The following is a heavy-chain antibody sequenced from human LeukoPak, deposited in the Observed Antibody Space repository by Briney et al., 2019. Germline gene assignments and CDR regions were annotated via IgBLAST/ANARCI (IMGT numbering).Heavy chain of an antibody. CDR1: GASFSGYY. Sequence: SETLSLTCAVYGASFSGYYWSWIRQPPGKGLEWFGEINHSGSTNYNPSLKSRVTTSVDTSKNQFSLKLSSVTAADTAVYYCARRGFGPFFDYWGQGTLVTVSS. J-gene: IGHJ4*02. V-gene: IGHV4-34*01. D-gene: IGHD3-10*01. CDR3: ARRGFGPFFDY. CDR2: INHSGST.